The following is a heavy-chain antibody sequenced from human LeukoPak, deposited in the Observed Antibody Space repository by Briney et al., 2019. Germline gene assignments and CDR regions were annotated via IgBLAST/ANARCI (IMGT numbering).Heavy chain of an antibody. CDR3: ARERSWYAPVLESYYYYMDV. CDR1: GFTFSDYY. Sequence: GSLRHSCAASGFTFSDYYMSWIRQAPGKGLERVSYISSSGSTIYYADSVKGRFTISRDNAKNSLYLQMNSLRAEDTAVYYCARERSWYAPVLESYYYYMDVWGKGTTVTVSS. CDR2: ISSSGSTI. J-gene: IGHJ6*03. D-gene: IGHD6-13*01. V-gene: IGHV3-11*01.